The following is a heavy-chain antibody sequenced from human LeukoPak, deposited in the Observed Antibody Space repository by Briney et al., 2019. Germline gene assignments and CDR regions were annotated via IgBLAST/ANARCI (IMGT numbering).Heavy chain of an antibody. J-gene: IGHJ4*02. CDR3: AAGAGWLIDW. CDR1: GFTFSNYW. V-gene: IGHV3-7*01. CDR2: IEKDGSEI. D-gene: IGHD6-19*01. Sequence: QPRGSLRLSCAASGFTFSNYWMNWVRQAPGKGMEWVAIIEKDGSEILYVDSVKGRFTISRDNAKNSLYLQMNSLRAEDTAVYYCAAGAGWLIDWWGQGTLVTVSS.